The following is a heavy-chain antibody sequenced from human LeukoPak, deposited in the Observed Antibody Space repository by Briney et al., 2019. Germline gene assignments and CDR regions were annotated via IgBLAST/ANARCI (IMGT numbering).Heavy chain of an antibody. D-gene: IGHD6-19*01. CDR2: INTDGRTT. V-gene: IGHV3-74*01. CDR1: GSPFNNYW. CDR3: TRAGASGWYAAGWFDP. J-gene: IGHJ5*02. Sequence: GGSLRLSCAASGSPFNNYWMHWVRQVPGKGLVWVSSINTDGRTTRYAASVQGRFTISRDNAKNTLYLQMNSLRGDDTAVYYCTRAGASGWYAAGWFDPWGQGTLVTVSS.